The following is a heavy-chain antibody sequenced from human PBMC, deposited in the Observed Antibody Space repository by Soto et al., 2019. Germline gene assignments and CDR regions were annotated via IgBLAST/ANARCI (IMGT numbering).Heavy chain of an antibody. Sequence: GGSLRLSCAASGFTFSSYAMSWVRQAPGRGLEWVSAISGSGGSTYYADSVKGRFTIPRDNSKNTLYLQMNSLRAEDTAVYYCANHYGDLFHYFDYWGQGTLVTVSS. J-gene: IGHJ4*02. CDR3: ANHYGDLFHYFDY. D-gene: IGHD4-17*01. V-gene: IGHV3-23*01. CDR1: GFTFSSYA. CDR2: ISGSGGST.